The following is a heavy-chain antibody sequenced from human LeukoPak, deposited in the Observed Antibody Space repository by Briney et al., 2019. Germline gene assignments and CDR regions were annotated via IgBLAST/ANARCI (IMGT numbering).Heavy chain of an antibody. J-gene: IGHJ6*03. CDR2: IYYSGYT. D-gene: IGHD3-10*01. Sequence: SEALSLTCTVSGGSISSYYWSWIRQPPGKGLEWIGCIYYSGYTNYKSSLKSRVTISVDTSKNQFSLKLSSVTAADTAVYYCARTTMVRGTYYMDVWGKGTTVTVSS. CDR3: ARTTMVRGTYYMDV. CDR1: GGSISSYY. V-gene: IGHV4-59*01.